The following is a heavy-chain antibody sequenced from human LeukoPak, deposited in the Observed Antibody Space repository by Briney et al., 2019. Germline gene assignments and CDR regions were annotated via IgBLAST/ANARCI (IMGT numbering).Heavy chain of an antibody. J-gene: IGHJ4*02. CDR2: IHYSGST. Sequence: SETLSLTCTVSGGSISSNTYYWGWIRRPPGKGLEWIGNIHYSGSTYYNPSLKSRVTISVDTSKNQFSLNLSSLTAADTAVYYCARYSGYDSRFDYWGQGTLVTVSS. V-gene: IGHV4-39*01. D-gene: IGHD5-12*01. CDR1: GGSISSNTYY. CDR3: ARYSGYDSRFDY.